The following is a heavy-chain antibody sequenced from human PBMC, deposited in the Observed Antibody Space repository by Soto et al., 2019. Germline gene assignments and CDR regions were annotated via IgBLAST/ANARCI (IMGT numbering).Heavy chain of an antibody. CDR3: ARVRSYSYGQGYGMDV. CDR2: ISSSSGYI. CDR1: GFTFSTYS. V-gene: IGHV3-21*01. D-gene: IGHD5-18*01. Sequence: EVQLVESGGGLVKPGGYLRLCCAASGFTFSTYSMTWVRQAPGKGLEWVSSISSSSGYIYYADSVKGRFTIPRDDAKNSLSLQMNSLRAEDTAVYYCARVRSYSYGQGYGMDVWGQGTTVTVSS. J-gene: IGHJ6*02.